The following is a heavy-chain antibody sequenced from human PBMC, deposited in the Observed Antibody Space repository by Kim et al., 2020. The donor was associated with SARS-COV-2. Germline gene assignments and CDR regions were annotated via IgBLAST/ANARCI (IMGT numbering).Heavy chain of an antibody. Sequence: SETLSLTCTVSGYSISSGYYWGWIRQPPGKGLEWIGSIYHSGSTYYNPSLKSRVTISVDTSKNQFSLKLSSVTAADTAVYYCARDVTKRTRNMILAIGSNWGQGTMVTVSS. CDR1: GYSISSGYY. D-gene: IGHD2-8*02. CDR2: IYHSGST. V-gene: IGHV4-38-2*02. CDR3: ARDVTKRTRNMILAIGSN. J-gene: IGHJ3*01.